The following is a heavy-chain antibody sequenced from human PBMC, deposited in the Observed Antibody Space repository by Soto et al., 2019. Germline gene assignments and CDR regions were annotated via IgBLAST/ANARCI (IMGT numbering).Heavy chain of an antibody. D-gene: IGHD6-19*01. CDR3: ARTQYSSGWYKVDY. Sequence: QVQLVQSGAEVKKPGSSVKVSCKASGGTFSSYTISWVRQAPGQGLEWMGRIIPILGIANYAQKFQGRVTXXAXKFXSTAYMELSSLRSEDTAVYYCARTQYSSGWYKVDYWGQGTLVTVSS. CDR1: GGTFSSYT. CDR2: IIPILGIA. V-gene: IGHV1-69*02. J-gene: IGHJ4*02.